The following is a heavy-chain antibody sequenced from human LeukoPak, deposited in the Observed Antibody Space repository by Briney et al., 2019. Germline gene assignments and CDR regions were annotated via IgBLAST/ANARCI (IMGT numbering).Heavy chain of an antibody. CDR2: IDPSDSYT. D-gene: IGHD3-22*01. J-gene: IGHJ4*02. CDR1: GYSLNSYW. V-gene: IGHV5-10-1*01. Sequence: GESLRISLKGSGYSLNSYWIGWVRQMPGKGLEWMGRIDPSDSYTNYSPSFQGHVTISADKSISTAYLQWSSLKASYTALYYCARLDYSCYPSFAYWDERTLVTVSS. CDR3: ARLDYSCYPSFAY.